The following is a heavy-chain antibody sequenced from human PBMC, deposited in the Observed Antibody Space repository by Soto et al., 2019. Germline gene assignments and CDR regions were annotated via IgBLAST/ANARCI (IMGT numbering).Heavy chain of an antibody. V-gene: IGHV4-61*01. CDR2: MYYTGVT. CDR1: GVSVRSGNHF. CDR3: ARGGEPLGYYGLDV. J-gene: IGHJ6*02. Sequence: PXETLSLTCSVSGVSVRSGNHFWNWIRQPPGRGLEWLGYMYYTGVTNYNPSLKSRVSMSVDTSKDQFSLNLTSLTAADTAVYYCARGGEPLGYYGLDVWGQGTTVTVSS.